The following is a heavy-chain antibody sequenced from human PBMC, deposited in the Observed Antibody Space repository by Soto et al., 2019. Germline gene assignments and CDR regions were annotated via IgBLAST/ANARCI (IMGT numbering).Heavy chain of an antibody. D-gene: IGHD6-13*01. V-gene: IGHV1-46*03. CDR1: ENSFSTYS. CDR3: ARELYSTSWYVRAFDM. CDR2: INPTTTTT. Sequence: GASVKVSCKASENSFSTYSLHWVRQAPGQGLEWMGVINPTTTTTTDAQKFQGRVTMTRDTSTSTVFLELSSLRSGDTAVYYCARELYSTSWYVRAFDMWG. J-gene: IGHJ3*02.